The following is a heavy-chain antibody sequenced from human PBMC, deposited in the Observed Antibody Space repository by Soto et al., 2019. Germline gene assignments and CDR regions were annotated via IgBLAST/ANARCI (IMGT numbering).Heavy chain of an antibody. CDR3: VRDSNWSYDY. V-gene: IGHV3-74*01. J-gene: IGHJ4*02. CDR2: IGPDGSII. D-gene: IGHD6-13*01. CDR1: GFIFSSHW. Sequence: GGSLRLSCAASGFIFSSHWMHWVRQAPGKGLVWVSHIGPDGSIIRDADSVQGRFTISRDNARNTLYLQMNSLRDEDTAVYYCVRDSNWSYDYWGQGILVTVSS.